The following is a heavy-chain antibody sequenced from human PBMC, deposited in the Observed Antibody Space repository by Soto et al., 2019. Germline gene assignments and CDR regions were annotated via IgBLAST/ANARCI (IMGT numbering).Heavy chain of an antibody. CDR2: INSDGSSI. CDR3: ARVSVSSTWYIDY. Sequence: VQLVESGGGLVQPGGSLRLSCAASGFTFSSYWMHWVRQAPGKGLVWVSRINSDGSSINYADSVRGRFTVSRDNAKNTLYLQMNSLRAEDTAVYYCARVSVSSTWYIDYWGQGTLVIVSS. J-gene: IGHJ4*02. V-gene: IGHV3-74*01. D-gene: IGHD6-13*01. CDR1: GFTFSSYW.